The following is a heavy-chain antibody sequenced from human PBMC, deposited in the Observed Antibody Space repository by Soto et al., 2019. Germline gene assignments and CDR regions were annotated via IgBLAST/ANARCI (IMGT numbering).Heavy chain of an antibody. J-gene: IGHJ5*02. V-gene: IGHV1-8*01. CDR3: ARVKVSVVRGVIITSGFDP. CDR2: MNPNSGNT. D-gene: IGHD3-10*01. CDR1: GYTFTSYD. Sequence: QVQLVQSGAEVKKPGASVKVSCKASGYTFTSYDINWMRQATGQGLEWMGWMNPNSGNTGYAQKFQGRVTMTRNTSISTAYMELSSLRSEDTAVYYCARVKVSVVRGVIITSGFDPWGQGTLVTVSS.